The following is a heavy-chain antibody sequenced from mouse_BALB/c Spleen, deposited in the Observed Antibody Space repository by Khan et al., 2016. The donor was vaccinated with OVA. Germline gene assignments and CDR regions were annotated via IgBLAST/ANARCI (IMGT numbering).Heavy chain of an antibody. D-gene: IGHD1-2*01. V-gene: IGHV1-26*01. CDR3: ARSGYGGFAY. J-gene: IGHJ3*01. Sequence: VQLQQSGPELVKPGASMKISCKASGYSFTDYTMNWVKQSHGKSLEWIGLINPYNGVTSDNQRFKGKATLTVDKSSSTAYLELLSLTSGESAVYYCARSGYGGFAYWGQGTLVTVSA. CDR2: INPYNGVT. CDR1: GYSFTDYT.